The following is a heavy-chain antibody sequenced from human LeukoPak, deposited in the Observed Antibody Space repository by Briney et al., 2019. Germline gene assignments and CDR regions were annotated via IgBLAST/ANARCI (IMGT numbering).Heavy chain of an antibody. CDR2: ISWSSGII. V-gene: IGHV3-9*01. Sequence: GGSLRLSCAASGFTFDDYAMHWVRQAPGKGLEWVSGISWSSGIIGYADSVRGRFTISRDNAKNSLDLQMESLRAEDTAVYYCAKDTGSPADAITMEDNAFDIWGQGTMVTVSS. CDR1: GFTFDDYA. D-gene: IGHD3-3*01. CDR3: AKDTGSPADAITMEDNAFDI. J-gene: IGHJ3*02.